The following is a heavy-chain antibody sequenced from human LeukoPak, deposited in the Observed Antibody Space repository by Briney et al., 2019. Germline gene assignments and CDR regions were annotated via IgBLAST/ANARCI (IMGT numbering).Heavy chain of an antibody. CDR3: AKSRRAYCSGGSCFGLWDY. Sequence: SGGSLRLSCAASGFTFSTYWMHWVRQAPGKGLVWVSRINSDESSTTYADSVKGRFTISRDNAKNTLYLQMNSLRAEDTDVYYCAKSRRAYCSGGSCFGLWDYWGQGTLVTVSS. D-gene: IGHD2-15*01. J-gene: IGHJ4*02. CDR1: GFTFSTYW. V-gene: IGHV3-74*01. CDR2: INSDESST.